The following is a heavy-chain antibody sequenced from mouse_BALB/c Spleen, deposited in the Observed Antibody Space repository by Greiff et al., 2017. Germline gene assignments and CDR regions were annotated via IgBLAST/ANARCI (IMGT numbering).Heavy chain of an antibody. D-gene: IGHD2-13*01. V-gene: IGHV1-81*01. CDR1: GYTFTDYV. J-gene: IGHJ3*01. CDR3: ARDGDYWFAY. Sequence: QVQLQQSGPELVKSGASVKMSCKASGYTFTDYVISWVKQRTGQGLEWIGEIYPGSGSTYYNEKFKGKATLTADKSSNTAYMQLSSLTSEDSAVYFCARDGDYWFAYWGQGTLVTVSA. CDR2: IYPGSGST.